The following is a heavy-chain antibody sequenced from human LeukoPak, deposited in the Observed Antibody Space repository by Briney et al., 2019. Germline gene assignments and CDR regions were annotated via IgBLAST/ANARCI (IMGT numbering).Heavy chain of an antibody. CDR3: ARDGPDIVVVPAAADYYYYMDV. CDR2: ISAYNGNT. D-gene: IGHD2-2*01. J-gene: IGHJ6*03. Sequence: APGQGLEWMGWISAYNGNTNYAQKLQGRVTMTTDTSTSTAYMELRSLRSDDTAVYYCARDGPDIVVVPAAADYYYYMDVWGKGTTVTVSS. V-gene: IGHV1-18*01.